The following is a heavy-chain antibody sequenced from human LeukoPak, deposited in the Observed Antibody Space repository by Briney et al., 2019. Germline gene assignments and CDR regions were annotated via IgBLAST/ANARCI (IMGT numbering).Heavy chain of an antibody. V-gene: IGHV1-69*02. CDR3: AREYYDFWSGLTQGNYYYYYGMDV. J-gene: IGHJ6*02. CDR2: IIPIFGIA. CDR1: GGTFSSYT. Sequence: ASVKVSCKASGGTFSSYTISWVRQAPGQGLEWMGRIIPIFGIANYAQKFQGRVTITADKSTSTAYMELSSLRSEDTAVYYCAREYYDFWSGLTQGNYYYYYGMDVWGQGTTVTVSS. D-gene: IGHD3-3*01.